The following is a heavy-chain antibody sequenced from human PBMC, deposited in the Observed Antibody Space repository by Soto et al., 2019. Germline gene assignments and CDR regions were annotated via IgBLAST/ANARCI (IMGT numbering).Heavy chain of an antibody. J-gene: IGHJ5*02. D-gene: IGHD2-2*01. CDR1: GFTFSSFG. CDR2: IWHDGSIQ. V-gene: IGHV3-33*01. CDR3: ARDRGTVEVPPACSWFDP. Sequence: QVHLVESGGAVVQPGRSLRLSCEASGFTFSSFGMHWVRQSQGEGLEWVGVIWHDGSIQLYADSVKGRFTISRDNSKNTLYLQMNILRAEDAAVYYCARDRGTVEVPPACSWFDPWGQGTLVTVSS.